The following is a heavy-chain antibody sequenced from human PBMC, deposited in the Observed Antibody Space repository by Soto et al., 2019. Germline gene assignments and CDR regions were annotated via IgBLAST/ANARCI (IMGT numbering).Heavy chain of an antibody. CDR1: GGSISSGDYY. Sequence: SETLSLTCTVSGGSISSGDYYWSWIRQPPGKGLEWIGYIYYSGSTYYNPSLKSRVTISIDTSKSQFSLKLSFVTAADTAVYYCARDRATGDYYYGMDVWGQGTTVTVSS. J-gene: IGHJ6*02. CDR3: ARDRATGDYYYGMDV. V-gene: IGHV4-30-4*01. D-gene: IGHD1-26*01. CDR2: IYYSGST.